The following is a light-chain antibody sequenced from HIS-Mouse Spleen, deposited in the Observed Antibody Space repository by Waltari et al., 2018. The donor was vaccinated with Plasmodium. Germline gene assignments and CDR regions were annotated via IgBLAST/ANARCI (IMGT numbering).Light chain of an antibody. V-gene: IGLV2-14*03. CDR3: SSYTSSSTLV. CDR1: SSDVGGSNF. J-gene: IGLJ1*01. CDR2: DGS. Sequence: QSALPQPASVSGSPGPSLPISCTGTSSDVGGSNFVSWYQQHPGKAPKLMIYDGSNRPSGVSNRFSGSKSGNTASLTISGLQAEDEADYYCSSYTSSSTLVFGTGTKVTVL.